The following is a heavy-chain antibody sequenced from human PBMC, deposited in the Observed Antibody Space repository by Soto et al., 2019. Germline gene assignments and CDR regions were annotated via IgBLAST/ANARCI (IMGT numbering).Heavy chain of an antibody. D-gene: IGHD6-25*01. CDR3: ARWSSVGTDV. Sequence: QVQLVQSGAEVKKPGASVKVSCKASGYTFTSYAIHWVRQAPGQRLEWMGWISADNGNTKYSQKFQGRVTLTRDTSAPTAYMELSSLRSEDTAVYYCARWSSVGTDVWGQGTTVTVSS. CDR1: GYTFTSYA. CDR2: ISADNGNT. V-gene: IGHV1-3*01. J-gene: IGHJ6*02.